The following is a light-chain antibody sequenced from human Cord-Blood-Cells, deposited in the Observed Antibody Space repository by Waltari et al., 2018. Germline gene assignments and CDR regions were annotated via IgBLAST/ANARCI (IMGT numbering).Light chain of an antibody. CDR1: SSNMGNNY. CDR2: EHN. Sequence: QSVLTQPPSVSAAPGQKVTISCSGSSSNMGNNYVSWYQQLPGTAPKLLIYEHNKRPSWIPDRFSCSKSSTSARLGITGLQTGDEADYYCGTWDSILSAVFGGGTKLTVL. J-gene: IGLJ2*01. V-gene: IGLV1-51*01. CDR3: GTWDSILSAV.